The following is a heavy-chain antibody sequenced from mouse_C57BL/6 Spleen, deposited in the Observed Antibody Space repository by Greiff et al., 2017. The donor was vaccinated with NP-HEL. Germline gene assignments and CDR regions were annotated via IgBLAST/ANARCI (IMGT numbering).Heavy chain of an antibody. CDR1: GYTFTTYP. V-gene: IGHV1-47*01. D-gene: IGHD1-1*01. J-gene: IGHJ1*03. CDR2: FHPYNDDT. Sequence: QVQLKQSGAELVKPGASVKMSCKASGYTFTTYPIEWMKQNHGKSLEWIGNFHPYNDDTKYNEKFKGKATLTVDKSSSTVYLELSRLTSDDSAVYYCAISTVVSDWYFDVWGKGTTVTVSS. CDR3: AISTVVSDWYFDV.